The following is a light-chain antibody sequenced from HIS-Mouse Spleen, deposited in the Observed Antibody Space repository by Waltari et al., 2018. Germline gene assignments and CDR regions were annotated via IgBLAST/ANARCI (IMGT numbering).Light chain of an antibody. J-gene: IGLJ2*01. Sequence: SYELTQPPSVSVSPGQTASITCSGDKLGDNYACWYQQKSGQSPVLVIPQDSKRPSGNHRRLSGHHAGNTATLNIRGTQAMDEADYYCQAWDSSYSVFGGGTKLTVL. V-gene: IGLV3-1*01. CDR3: QAWDSSYSV. CDR1: KLGDNY. CDR2: QDS.